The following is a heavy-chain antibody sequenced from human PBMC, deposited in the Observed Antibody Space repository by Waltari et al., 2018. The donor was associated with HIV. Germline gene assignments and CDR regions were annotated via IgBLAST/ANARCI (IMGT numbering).Heavy chain of an antibody. J-gene: IGHJ4*02. V-gene: IGHV3-23*01. Sequence: EVQLLESGGGLVQPGGSLRLSCAASGFTFSNYAMNWVRQTPGGGLEWVSAITCNGVNTYYADSVRGRFTISRDDSKNTLFLQMNSLRAEDTAVYYCAQDPRSYGWSRFGNWGQGTLVTVSS. CDR2: ITCNGVNT. D-gene: IGHD3-10*01. CDR1: GFTFSNYA. CDR3: AQDPRSYGWSRFGN.